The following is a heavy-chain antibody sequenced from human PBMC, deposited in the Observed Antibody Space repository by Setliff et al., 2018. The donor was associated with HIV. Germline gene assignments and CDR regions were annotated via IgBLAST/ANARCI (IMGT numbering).Heavy chain of an antibody. CDR1: GFTFTTYA. CDR2: VSGRGTSA. CDR3: AKDKQHWLANAFDI. V-gene: IGHV3-23*01. Sequence: GESLKISCAASGFTFTTYAMSWVRQAPGKGLEWVSFVSGRGTSAYYADSVKGRFTISRDNSKSTLYLQMNGLRAEDTAIYYCAKDKQHWLANAFDIWGQGTMVTVSS. D-gene: IGHD6-19*01. J-gene: IGHJ3*02.